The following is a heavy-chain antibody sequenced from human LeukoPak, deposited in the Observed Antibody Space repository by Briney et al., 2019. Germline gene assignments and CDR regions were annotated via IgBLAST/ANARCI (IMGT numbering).Heavy chain of an antibody. J-gene: IGHJ4*02. CDR1: GFTFSSYA. V-gene: IGHV3-23*01. Sequence: PGGSLRLSCAASGFTFSSYAMSWVRQAPGMGLEWVSAISGGADLIYYADSVKGRFIISRDNSKNTLSLQMNSLRAEDTAVYYCAKATGDGGTFHYWGQGTLVTVSS. D-gene: IGHD7-27*01. CDR2: ISGGADLI. CDR3: AKATGDGGTFHY.